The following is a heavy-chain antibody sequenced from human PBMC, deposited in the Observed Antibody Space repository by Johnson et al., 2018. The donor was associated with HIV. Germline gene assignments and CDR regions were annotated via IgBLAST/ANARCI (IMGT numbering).Heavy chain of an antibody. CDR2: ISFDGTNK. D-gene: IGHD2-2*01. Sequence: QMQLVESGGAVVQPGRSLRLSCAASGFTFRNYGMHWVRQAPGKGLEWVAVISFDGTNKYYAESVKGLSTISRDNSKNTLYLQMNSLRAEDTAVYYCARERYCSSTSCYFSRPPDAFDIWGQGTMVTVSS. V-gene: IGHV3-30*03. CDR1: GFTFRNYG. CDR3: ARERYCSSTSCYFSRPPDAFDI. J-gene: IGHJ3*02.